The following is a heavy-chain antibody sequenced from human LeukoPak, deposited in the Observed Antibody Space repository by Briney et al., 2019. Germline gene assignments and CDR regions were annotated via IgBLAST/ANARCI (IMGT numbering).Heavy chain of an antibody. Sequence: GESLKISCKGSGYSFTSYWIGWVRQMPGKGLEWMGIIYPGDSDTTYSPSFQGQVTISADKSISSAYLQWSSLKASDTAMYYCARHSSSSGWGRAFDIWGQGTMVTVSS. CDR2: IYPGDSDT. CDR3: ARHSSSSGWGRAFDI. V-gene: IGHV5-51*01. D-gene: IGHD6-19*01. J-gene: IGHJ3*02. CDR1: GYSFTSYW.